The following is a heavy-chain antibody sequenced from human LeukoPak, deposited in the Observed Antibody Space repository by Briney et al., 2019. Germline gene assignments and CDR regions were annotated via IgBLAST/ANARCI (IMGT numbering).Heavy chain of an antibody. D-gene: IGHD3-16*02. CDR3: ARGYVWGSYRPFDY. Sequence: SETPSLTCAVYGGSFSGYYWSWIRQPPGKGLEWIGEINHSGSTNYNPSLKSRVTISVDTSKNQFSLKLSPVTAADTAVYYCARGYVWGSYRPFDYWGQGTLVTVSS. V-gene: IGHV4-34*01. J-gene: IGHJ4*02. CDR1: GGSFSGYY. CDR2: INHSGST.